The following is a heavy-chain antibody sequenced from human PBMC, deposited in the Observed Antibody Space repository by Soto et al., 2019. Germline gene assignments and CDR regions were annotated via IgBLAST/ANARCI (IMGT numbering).Heavy chain of an antibody. CDR2: ISWNSGSI. V-gene: IGHV3-9*01. D-gene: IGHD3-22*01. Sequence: EVQLVESGGGLVQPGRSLRLSCAASGFTFDDYAMHWVRQAPGKGLEWVSGISWNSGSIGYADSVKGRFTISRDNAKNSLYLQRNSLRAEDTAWYYCAKGEGSSGYYSLFDYWGQGTLVTVSS. CDR1: GFTFDDYA. CDR3: AKGEGSSGYYSLFDY. J-gene: IGHJ4*02.